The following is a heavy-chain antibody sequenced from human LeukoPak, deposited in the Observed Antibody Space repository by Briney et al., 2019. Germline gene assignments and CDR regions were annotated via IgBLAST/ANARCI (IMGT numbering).Heavy chain of an antibody. CDR1: GFSLTTSDVG. D-gene: IGHD7-27*01. CDR3: VHYLVTGDGGFDS. Sequence: SGPTLVNPTQTLTLTCTFPGFSLTTSDVGLGWFRQPPGEALEWLALIYGGDEKHRRPPLKDRLSITKDTSKHQVVLIMTNMDPVDTATYYCVHYLVTGDGGFDSWGQGILVTVSS. V-gene: IGHV2-5*02. J-gene: IGHJ4*02. CDR2: IYGGDEK.